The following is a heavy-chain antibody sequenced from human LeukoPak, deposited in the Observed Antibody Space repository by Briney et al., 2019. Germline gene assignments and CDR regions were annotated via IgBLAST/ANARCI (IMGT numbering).Heavy chain of an antibody. CDR1: GFTVSSNY. Sequence: GSLRLSCEASGFTVSSNYMSWVRQAPGKGLEWVSVIYSGGSTYYADSVKGRFTISRDNSKNTLYLQMNSLRAEDTAVYYCAARSRGGWSGLGYWGQGTLVTVSS. V-gene: IGHV3-66*01. J-gene: IGHJ4*02. CDR3: AARSRGGWSGLGY. CDR2: IYSGGST. D-gene: IGHD6-19*01.